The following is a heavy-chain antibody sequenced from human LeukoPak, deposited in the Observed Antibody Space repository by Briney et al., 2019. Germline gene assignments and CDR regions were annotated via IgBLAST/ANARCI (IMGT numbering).Heavy chain of an antibody. J-gene: IGHJ6*02. CDR1: DDSISDYY. Sequence: SETLSLTCTVSDDSISDYYRGWIRQPPGKGLEWIGYFYNSGRSTYNPSLKSRVTISADTSKNHFSLKLNSVTTADTAVYYCAQQAVAGRGYYYGMDVWGPGTTVTVSS. CDR3: AQQAVAGRGYYYGMDV. D-gene: IGHD6-19*01. CDR2: FYNSGRS. V-gene: IGHV4-59*01.